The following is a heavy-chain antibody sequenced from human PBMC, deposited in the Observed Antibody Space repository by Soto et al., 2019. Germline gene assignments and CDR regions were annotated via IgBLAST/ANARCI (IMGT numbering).Heavy chain of an antibody. J-gene: IGHJ2*01. CDR3: ARDRSLYGDYDWYFDL. CDR1: GFTFSSYA. Sequence: QVQLVESGGGVVQPGRSLRLSCAASGFTFSSYAMHWVRQAPGKGLEWVAVISYDGSNKYYADSVKGRFTISRDNSKNTLYLQMSSLRAEDTAVYYCARDRSLYGDYDWYFDLWGRGTLVTVSS. CDR2: ISYDGSNK. V-gene: IGHV3-30-3*01. D-gene: IGHD4-17*01.